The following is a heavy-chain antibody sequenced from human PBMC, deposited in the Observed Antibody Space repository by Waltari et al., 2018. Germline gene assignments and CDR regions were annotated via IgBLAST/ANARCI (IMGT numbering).Heavy chain of an antibody. J-gene: IGHJ4*02. CDR3: PRRPLSSPEE. CDR1: GYSISSGYF. Sequence: QVQLQESGPGLVKPSETLSLSCTVSGYSISSGYFWDWVRQPPGKGLEWIASIHRSGDTYYSPSLKSRFTISVDTSRNQFSLNLSSVTASDTAVYYCPRRPLSSPEEWGQGTLVIVSS. D-gene: IGHD6-19*01. CDR2: IHRSGDT. V-gene: IGHV4-38-2*02.